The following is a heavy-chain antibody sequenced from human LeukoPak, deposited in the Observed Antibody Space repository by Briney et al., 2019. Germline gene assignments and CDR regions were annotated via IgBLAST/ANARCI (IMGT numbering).Heavy chain of an antibody. Sequence: PGGSLRLSCAASGFTFSDYYMSWIRQAPGKGLEWVSYISSSGSTIYYADSVKGRFTISRDNAKNSLYLQMNSLRAEDTAVYYCARDSLITMVRGGPGWFDPWGQGTLVTVSS. D-gene: IGHD3-10*01. CDR3: ARDSLITMVRGGPGWFDP. J-gene: IGHJ5*02. CDR2: ISSSGSTI. CDR1: GFTFSDYY. V-gene: IGHV3-11*01.